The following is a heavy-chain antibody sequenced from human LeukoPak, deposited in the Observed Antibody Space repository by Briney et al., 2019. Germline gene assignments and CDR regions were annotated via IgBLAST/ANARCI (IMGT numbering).Heavy chain of an antibody. CDR3: ARGGGYCSSTSCYYDY. J-gene: IGHJ4*02. CDR1: GFTFSSYA. Sequence: GGSLRLSCAASGFTFSSYAMSWVRQAPGKGLEWVSAISGSGGSTYYADSVKGRFTISRDNSKNTLYLQMNSLRAEDTAVYYCARGGGYCSSTSCYYDYWGQETLVTVSS. D-gene: IGHD2-2*01. CDR2: ISGSGGST. V-gene: IGHV3-23*01.